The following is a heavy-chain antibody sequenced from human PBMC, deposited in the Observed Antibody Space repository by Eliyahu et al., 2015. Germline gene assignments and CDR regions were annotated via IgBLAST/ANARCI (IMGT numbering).Heavy chain of an antibody. J-gene: IGHJ4*02. V-gene: IGHV1-46*01. D-gene: IGHD3-3*01. CDR2: INPSGGST. Sequence: QVQLVQSGAEVXKPGASVKXSCKASXYXFTSYYMHWVRQAPGQGLEWMGIINPSGGSTSYAQKFQGRVTMTRDTSTSTVYMELSSLRSEDTAVYYCARDEYYDFWSGYYNFDYWGQGTLVTVSS. CDR3: ARDEYYDFWSGYYNFDY. CDR1: XYXFTSYY.